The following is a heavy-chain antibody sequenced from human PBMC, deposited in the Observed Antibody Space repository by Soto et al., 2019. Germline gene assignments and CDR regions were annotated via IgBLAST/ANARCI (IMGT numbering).Heavy chain of an antibody. D-gene: IGHD1-20*01. J-gene: IGHJ4*02. CDR1: GGTFSSYT. V-gene: IGHV1-69*04. CDR2: IIPILGIA. CDR3: ARDLGGNWNANYFDY. Sequence: ASVKVSCKASGGTFSSYTISWVRQAPGQGLEWMGRIIPILGIANYAQKFQGRVTITADKSTSTAYMERSSLRSEDTAVYYCARDLGGNWNANYFDYWGQGTLVTVSS.